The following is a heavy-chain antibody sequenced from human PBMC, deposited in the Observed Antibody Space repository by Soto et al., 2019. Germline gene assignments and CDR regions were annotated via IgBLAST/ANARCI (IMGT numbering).Heavy chain of an antibody. CDR1: GGSISCYY. CDR3: ARARYDSSGYYYFDY. J-gene: IGHJ4*02. D-gene: IGHD3-22*01. CDR2: IHYSGST. Sequence: SETLSLTCTVSGGSISCYYWSWILQPPGKGLEWIAYIHYSGSTNYNPSLKSRVTISVDTSKNQFSLKLRSVTAADTAVYYCARARYDSSGYYYFDYWGQGTLVTVSS. V-gene: IGHV4-59*01.